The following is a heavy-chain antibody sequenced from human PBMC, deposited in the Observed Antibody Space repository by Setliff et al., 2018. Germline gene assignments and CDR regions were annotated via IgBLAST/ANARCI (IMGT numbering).Heavy chain of an antibody. Sequence: SETLSLTCTVSGASVSGNSYFWGWIRQPPGKGLEWIGSMYYGGPTYYNSSLKSRVTISVDTSKNQFSLRLSSMTAADTAVYYCARGRNIAARLLDSWGQGTLVTVSS. CDR1: GASVSGNSYF. CDR2: MYYGGPT. V-gene: IGHV4-39*07. CDR3: ARGRNIAARLLDS. J-gene: IGHJ4*02. D-gene: IGHD6-6*01.